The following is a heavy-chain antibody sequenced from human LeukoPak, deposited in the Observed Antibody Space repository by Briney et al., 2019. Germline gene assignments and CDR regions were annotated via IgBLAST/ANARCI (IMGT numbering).Heavy chain of an antibody. V-gene: IGHV1-8*02. CDR2: MNPNSGNT. D-gene: IGHD3-22*01. CDR3: ARGPRDYYDSSGYSDY. Sequence: ASVKVSCKASGYTLTDYYMHWVRQATGQGLEWMGWMNPNSGNTGYAQKFQGRVTMTRNTSISTAYMELSSLRSEDTAVYYCARGPRDYYDSSGYSDYWGQGTLVTVSS. J-gene: IGHJ4*02. CDR1: GYTLTDYY.